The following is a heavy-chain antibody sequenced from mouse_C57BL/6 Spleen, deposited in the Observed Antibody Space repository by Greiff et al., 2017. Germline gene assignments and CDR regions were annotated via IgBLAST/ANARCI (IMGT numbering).Heavy chain of an antibody. Sequence: EVQLQQSGGGLVQPKGSLKLSCAASGFSFNTYAMNWVRQAPGKGLEWVARIRSKSNNYATYYADSVKDRFTISRDDSESMLYLQMNNLKTEDTAMYYCVRDFITTVETRYFDVWGTGTTVTVSS. V-gene: IGHV10-1*01. D-gene: IGHD1-1*01. CDR2: IRSKSNNYAT. CDR3: VRDFITTVETRYFDV. J-gene: IGHJ1*03. CDR1: GFSFNTYA.